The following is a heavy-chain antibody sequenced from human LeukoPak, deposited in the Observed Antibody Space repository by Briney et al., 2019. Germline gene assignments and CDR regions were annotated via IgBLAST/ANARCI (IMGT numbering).Heavy chain of an antibody. V-gene: IGHV1-8*01. CDR1: GYTFTSYD. CDR3: ARLGYYDYIWGSYRYTELDY. D-gene: IGHD3-16*02. J-gene: IGHJ4*02. Sequence: ASVKVSCKASGYTFTSYDINWVRQATGQGLEWMGWMTPNSGNTGYAQKFQGRVTMTRNTSISTAHMELSSLRSEDTAVYYCARLGYYDYIWGSYRYTELDYWGQGTLVTVSS. CDR2: MTPNSGNT.